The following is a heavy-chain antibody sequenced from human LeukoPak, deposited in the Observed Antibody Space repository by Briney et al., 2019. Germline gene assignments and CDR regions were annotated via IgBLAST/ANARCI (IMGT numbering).Heavy chain of an antibody. Sequence: PGGSLRLSCAASGFTVSSNYMSWVRQAPGKGLEWVSYISSSGSTIYYADSVKGRFTISRDNAKNSLYLQMNSLRAEDTAVYYCARGLVRGVTTFDYWGQGTLVTVSS. CDR3: ARGLVRGVTTFDY. CDR1: GFTVSSNY. CDR2: ISSSGSTI. V-gene: IGHV3-11*04. D-gene: IGHD3-10*02. J-gene: IGHJ4*02.